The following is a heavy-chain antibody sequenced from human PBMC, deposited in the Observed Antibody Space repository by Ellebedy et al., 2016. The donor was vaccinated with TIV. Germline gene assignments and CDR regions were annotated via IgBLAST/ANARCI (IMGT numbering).Heavy chain of an antibody. CDR3: ARNRYTSGRYGDSDD. CDR1: GYTFTSYW. D-gene: IGHD6-19*01. J-gene: IGHJ4*02. Sequence: ESLKISCAASGYTFTSYWMRWVRQAPGKGLEYVSAITGDGDSTYYADSVKGRFTISRDISKNTLYLQLTSLRAEDTATYYCARNRYTSGRYGDSDDWGQGTVVTVSS. V-gene: IGHV3-23*01. CDR2: ITGDGDST.